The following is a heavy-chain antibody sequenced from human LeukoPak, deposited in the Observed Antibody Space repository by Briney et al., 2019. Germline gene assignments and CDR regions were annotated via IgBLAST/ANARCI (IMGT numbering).Heavy chain of an antibody. CDR1: GGSFSGYY. V-gene: IGHV4-34*01. CDR3: ARGRYYDFWSGYNYYYYGMDV. Sequence: SETLSLTCAVYGGSFSGYYWSWIRQPPGKGLEWIGEINHSGSTNYNPSHKSRVTISVDTSKNQFSLKLSSVTAADTAVYYCARGRYYDFWSGYNYYYYGMDVWGQGTTVTVSS. J-gene: IGHJ6*02. CDR2: INHSGST. D-gene: IGHD3-3*01.